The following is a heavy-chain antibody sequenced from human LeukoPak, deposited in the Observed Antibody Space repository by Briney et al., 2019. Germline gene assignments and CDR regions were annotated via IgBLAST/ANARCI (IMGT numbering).Heavy chain of an antibody. CDR3: ARGVVGDSSGYIPLNH. J-gene: IGHJ4*02. D-gene: IGHD3-22*01. CDR1: GFTLSDYY. V-gene: IGHV3-11*04. Sequence: GGSLRLSWAASGFTLSDYYMSWIRQAPGKGLEWVSYISSSGSTIYYADSVKGRFTISRDNAKNSLYLQMNSLRAEDTAVYYCARGVVGDSSGYIPLNHWGQGTLVTVSS. CDR2: ISSSGSTI.